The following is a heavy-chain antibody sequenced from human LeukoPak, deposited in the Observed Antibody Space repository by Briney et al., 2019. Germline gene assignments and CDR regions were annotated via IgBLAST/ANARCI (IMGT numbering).Heavy chain of an antibody. CDR2: INHSGST. CDR3: ARERAGSYYDSSGRGFDP. J-gene: IGHJ5*02. Sequence: SETLSLTCAVYGGSFSGYYWSWIRQPPGKGLEWIGEINHSGSTNYNPSLKSRVTISVDTSKNQFSLKLSSVTAADTAVYYCARERAGSYYDSSGRGFDPWGQGTLVTVSS. V-gene: IGHV4-34*01. D-gene: IGHD3-22*01. CDR1: GGSFSGYY.